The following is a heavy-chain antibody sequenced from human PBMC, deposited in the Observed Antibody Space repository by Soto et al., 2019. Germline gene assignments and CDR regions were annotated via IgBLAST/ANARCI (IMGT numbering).Heavy chain of an antibody. CDR2: IYPGDSDT. V-gene: IGHV5-51*01. CDR1: GYSFTSYW. Sequence: PGESLKIACKGSGYSFTSYWIGWVRQMPRKGLEWMGIIYPGDSDTRYSPSFQGQVTISADKSISTAYLQWSSLKASDTAMYYCARHGDIVLYGIDVWGQGTTVTVSS. D-gene: IGHD2-15*01. CDR3: ARHGDIVLYGIDV. J-gene: IGHJ6*02.